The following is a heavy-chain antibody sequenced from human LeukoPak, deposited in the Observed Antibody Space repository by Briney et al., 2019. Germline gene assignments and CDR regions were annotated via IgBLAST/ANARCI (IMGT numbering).Heavy chain of an antibody. V-gene: IGHV3-23*01. D-gene: IGHD2-15*01. J-gene: IGHJ4*02. CDR2: ISDSGGST. CDR1: GFTFSNYA. Sequence: SGGSLRLSCAASGFTFSNYAMSWVRQAPGKGLEWVSSISDSGGSTYYADSVQGRFTISRDNSKNTLYLQMNSLRVDDTAVYYCATPRGIVVVVAAPSFDYWGQGTLVTVSS. CDR3: ATPRGIVVVVAAPSFDY.